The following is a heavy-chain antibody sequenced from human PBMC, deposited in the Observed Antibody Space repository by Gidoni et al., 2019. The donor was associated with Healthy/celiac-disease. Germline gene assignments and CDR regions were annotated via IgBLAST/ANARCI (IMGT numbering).Heavy chain of an antibody. D-gene: IGHD1-1*01. CDR3: ARGTQGYSTRYFDY. V-gene: IGHV4-4*07. CDR1: GGSLSSYY. J-gene: IGHJ4*02. Sequence: QVQLQESGPGPVKPSETLSLPCPVSGGSLSSYYWSWLRQPAGKGLEWIGRIYTSGSTNYNPSLKSRVTMSVDTSKNQFSLKLSSVTAADTAVYYCARGTQGYSTRYFDYWGQGTLVTVSS. CDR2: IYTSGST.